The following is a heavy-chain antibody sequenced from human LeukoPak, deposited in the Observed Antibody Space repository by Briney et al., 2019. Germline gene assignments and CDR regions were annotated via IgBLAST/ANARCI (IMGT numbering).Heavy chain of an antibody. CDR1: GYSISSGYY. D-gene: IGHD4-17*01. Sequence: SETLSLTCAVSGYSISSGYYWGWIRQPPGKGLEWIGSIYRSGSTFYNPSLKSRVTISLDTSKNQFSLKLSSVTAADTAVYFCARGTYGYYMDAWGKGTTVTASS. CDR3: ARGTYGYYMDA. J-gene: IGHJ6*03. V-gene: IGHV4-38-2*01. CDR2: IYRSGST.